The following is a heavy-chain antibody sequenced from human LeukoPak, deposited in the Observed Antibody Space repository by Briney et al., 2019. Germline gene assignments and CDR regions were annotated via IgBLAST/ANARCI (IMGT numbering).Heavy chain of an antibody. J-gene: IGHJ6*03. V-gene: IGHV3-74*01. Sequence: GGSPRLSCAASGFAFSNYWLHWVRQAPGKGLEWVARINTHGSSTNYADSVKGRFTISRDNAKNTLYLQMTSLSAEDTAVYHALAGYYYYYMDVWGKGTTVTVSS. CDR2: INTHGSST. CDR3: LAGYYYYYMDV. D-gene: IGHD6-13*01. CDR1: GFAFSNYW.